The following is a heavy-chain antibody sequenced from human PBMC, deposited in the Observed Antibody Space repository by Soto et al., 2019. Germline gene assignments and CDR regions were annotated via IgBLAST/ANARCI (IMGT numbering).Heavy chain of an antibody. Sequence: SETLSLTCTVSGGYLSRYYWSWFRQPQGKGLEWIGNIYYTGNTNYNPSLKSRVTISVDTSKNQFSLELSSVTGADTAVYYCAKDSMNYYGDSCEVLCGQG. D-gene: IGHD4-17*01. CDR3: AKDSMNYYGDSCEVL. CDR2: IYYTGNT. J-gene: IGHJ3*01. CDR1: GGYLSRYY. V-gene: IGHV4-59*01.